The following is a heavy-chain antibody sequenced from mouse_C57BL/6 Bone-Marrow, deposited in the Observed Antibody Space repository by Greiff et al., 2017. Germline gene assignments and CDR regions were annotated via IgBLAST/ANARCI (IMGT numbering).Heavy chain of an antibody. V-gene: IGHV5-17*01. J-gene: IGHJ2*01. CDR1: GFTFSDYG. CDR3: AMPRFDD. Sequence: DVMLVESGGGLVKPGGSLKLSCAASGFTFSDYGMHWVRQAPEKGLEWVAYISSGSSTIYYADTVKGGFPISRDNAKNHLFRHMTSLRSEDTAMYYCAMPRFDDWGQGTTLTVSS. CDR2: ISSGSSTI.